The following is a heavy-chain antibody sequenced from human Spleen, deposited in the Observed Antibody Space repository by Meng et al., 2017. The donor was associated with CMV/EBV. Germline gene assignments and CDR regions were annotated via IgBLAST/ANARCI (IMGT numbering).Heavy chain of an antibody. CDR1: GGSVSSGSYY. Sequence: SETLSLTCNVSGGSVSSGSYYWSWIRQSPGKGLEWIGYIYYSGSTNYNPSLKSRVTISVDTSKNQFALKLSSVTAADTAVYYCARELDYFDSSGYALDYWGQGTLVTVSS. J-gene: IGHJ4*02. D-gene: IGHD3-22*01. V-gene: IGHV4-61*01. CDR2: IYYSGST. CDR3: ARELDYFDSSGYALDY.